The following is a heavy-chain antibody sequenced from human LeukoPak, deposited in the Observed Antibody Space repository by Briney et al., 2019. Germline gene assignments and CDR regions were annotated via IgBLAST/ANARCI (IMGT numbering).Heavy chain of an antibody. D-gene: IGHD2-2*01. J-gene: IGHJ4*02. CDR3: ARAGYCSSTSCSLYYFDY. CDR1: GGTFSSYA. V-gene: IGHV1-69*05. CDR2: IIPIFGTA. Sequence: ASVKVSCKASGGTFSSYAISWVRQAPGQGLEWMGGIIPIFGTANYAQKFQGRVTITTDESTSTAYMELSSLRSEDTAVYYCARAGYCSSTSCSLYYFDYWGQGTLVTVSS.